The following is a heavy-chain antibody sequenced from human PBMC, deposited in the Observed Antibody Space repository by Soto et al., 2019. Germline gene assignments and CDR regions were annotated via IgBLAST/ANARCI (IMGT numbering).Heavy chain of an antibody. CDR3: AHTSHDSYDRSGYRANWFDQ. J-gene: IGHJ5*02. Sequence: QITLKESGPTLVKPTQTLTLTCTFSGVSLSTSGVGVGCIRQPPGKALEWLALIYWDDDKRYSPALKSRLTITKDTAKNQVVLTMTNMDPVATSTYYCAHTSHDSYDRSGYRANWFDQWGQGTLVTVSA. D-gene: IGHD3-22*01. CDR2: IYWDDDK. CDR1: GVSLSTSGVG. V-gene: IGHV2-5*02.